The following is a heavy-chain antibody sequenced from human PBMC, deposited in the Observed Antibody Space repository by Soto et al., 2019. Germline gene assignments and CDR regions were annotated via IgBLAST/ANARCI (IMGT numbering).Heavy chain of an antibody. CDR3: ARQSFHDYGAYERLRYYHYGMDG. CDR1: GGAISSSSYY. D-gene: IGHD4-17*01. J-gene: IGHJ6*02. V-gene: IGHV4-39*01. CDR2: IYYSGST. Sequence: PSETLSLTFTVTGGAISSSSYYWGWIRQPPGKGLEWIGSIYYSGSTYYNPSLKSRVTISVDTSKNQFSLKLSSVTAADTAVYYCARQSFHDYGAYERLRYYHYGMDGSGQGTTVTVS.